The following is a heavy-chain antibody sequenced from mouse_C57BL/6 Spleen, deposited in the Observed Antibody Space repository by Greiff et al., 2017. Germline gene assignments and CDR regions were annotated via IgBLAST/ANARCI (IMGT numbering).Heavy chain of an antibody. Sequence: QVQLQQPGAELVKPGASVKMSCKASGYTFTSYWITWVKQRPGQGLEWIGDIYPGSGSTNYNEKFKSKATLTVDTSSRTAYMQLSSLTSEDSAVYYCARSKGYGNSFAGWGQGALVTVAA. V-gene: IGHV1-55*01. CDR2: IYPGSGST. J-gene: IGHJ3*01. CDR1: GYTFTSYW. D-gene: IGHD2-1*01. CDR3: ARSKGYGNSFAG.